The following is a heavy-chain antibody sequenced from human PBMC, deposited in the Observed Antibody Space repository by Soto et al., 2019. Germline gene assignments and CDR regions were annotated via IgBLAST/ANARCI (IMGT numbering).Heavy chain of an antibody. J-gene: IGHJ4*02. Sequence: SETLSLTCAVSGGSISSSNWWSWVRQPPGKGLEWIGEIYHSGSTNYNPSLKSRVTISVDKSKNQFSLKLSSVTAADTAVYYCASAIGGWLQLSDWGQGTLVTVSS. CDR1: GGSISSSNW. CDR2: IYHSGST. D-gene: IGHD5-12*01. CDR3: ASAIGGWLQLSD. V-gene: IGHV4-4*02.